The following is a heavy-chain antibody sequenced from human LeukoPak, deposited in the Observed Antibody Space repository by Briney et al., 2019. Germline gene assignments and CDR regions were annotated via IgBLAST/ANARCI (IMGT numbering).Heavy chain of an antibody. CDR1: GFTFDDYA. Sequence: PGGSLRLSCAASGFTFDDYAMHWVRQAPGKGLEWVSGITWNRDNIGYGDSVKGRFIISRDSSKNTVYLQMNSLRGEDTAVYYCARDLTAQGAVRGVLAYWGQGTLVTVSS. J-gene: IGHJ4*02. CDR2: ITWNRDNI. CDR3: ARDLTAQGAVRGVLAY. D-gene: IGHD3-10*01. V-gene: IGHV3-9*01.